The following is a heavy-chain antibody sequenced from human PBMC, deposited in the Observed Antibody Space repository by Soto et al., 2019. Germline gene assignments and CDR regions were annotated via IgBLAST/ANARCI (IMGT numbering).Heavy chain of an antibody. V-gene: IGHV3-48*01. Sequence: GGSLRLSCAASGITFSSYWMHWVRQAPGKGLEWVSNINSSSSTIYYADSVKGRFTISRDNAKNTLYLQMNSLRVEDTAMYYCGTVFEHWGQGIPVTVSS. J-gene: IGHJ4*02. CDR3: GTVFEH. CDR2: INSSSSTI. CDR1: GITFSSYW.